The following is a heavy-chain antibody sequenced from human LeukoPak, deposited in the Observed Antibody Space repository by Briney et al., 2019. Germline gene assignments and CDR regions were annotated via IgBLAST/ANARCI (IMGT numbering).Heavy chain of an antibody. J-gene: IGHJ4*02. V-gene: IGHV3-7*01. CDR3: ARDGEMPTIYFDY. CDR1: GFTFSSHW. CDR2: IKQDGSET. Sequence: GGSLRLFCAVSGFTFSSHWMSWVRQAPGKGLEWVANIKQDGSETYYVDSVKGRFTISRDNAKNSLFLQMNSLRAEDTAVYYCARDGEMPTIYFDYWGQGTLVTVSS. D-gene: IGHD5-24*01.